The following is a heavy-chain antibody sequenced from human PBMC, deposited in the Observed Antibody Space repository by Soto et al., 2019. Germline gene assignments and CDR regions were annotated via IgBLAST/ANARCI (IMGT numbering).Heavy chain of an antibody. V-gene: IGHV4-30-2*01. Sequence: QLQLQESGSGLVKPSQTLSLTCAVSGGSISSGGYSWSWIRQPPGKGLEWIGYIYHSGSTSYIPSLKSRVTISVDRSKNQCSLNLSSVTAADTAVYYCARGMTTVTTYDYWGQGTLVTVSS. CDR1: GGSISSGGYS. CDR3: ARGMTTVTTYDY. J-gene: IGHJ4*02. D-gene: IGHD4-4*01. CDR2: IYHSGST.